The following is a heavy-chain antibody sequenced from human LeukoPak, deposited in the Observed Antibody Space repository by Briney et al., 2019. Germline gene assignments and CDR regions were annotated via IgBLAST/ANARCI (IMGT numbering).Heavy chain of an antibody. CDR3: ARGVYIAAAQYGY. CDR2: IYYSGTT. J-gene: IGHJ4*02. Sequence: ASETLSLTCTVSGGSISSYYWSWIRQPPGKGLERIGYIYYSGTTNYNPSLKSRVTISVDTSKNQFSLKLSSVTAAGTAVYYCARGVYIAAAQYGYWGQGTLVTVSS. D-gene: IGHD6-13*01. V-gene: IGHV4-59*01. CDR1: GGSISSYY.